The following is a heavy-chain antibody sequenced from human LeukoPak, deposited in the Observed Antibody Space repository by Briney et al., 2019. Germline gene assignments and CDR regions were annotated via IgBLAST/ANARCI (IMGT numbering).Heavy chain of an antibody. V-gene: IGHV1-24*01. CDR1: GYTLTELS. D-gene: IGHD2-2*01. Sequence: ASVKVSCKVSGYTLTELSMHWVRQAPGKGLEWMGGFDPEDGETIYAQKFQGRVTMTEDTSTDTAYMELSSLRSEDTAVYYCATVRCSSTSCFRYYYYYMDVWGKGTTVTVSS. CDR2: FDPEDGET. J-gene: IGHJ6*03. CDR3: ATVRCSSTSCFRYYYYYMDV.